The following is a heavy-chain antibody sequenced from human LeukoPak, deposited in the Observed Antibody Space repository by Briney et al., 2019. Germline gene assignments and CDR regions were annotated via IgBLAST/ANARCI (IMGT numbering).Heavy chain of an antibody. CDR3: ARHGHCTNGVCYSNYYYYMDV. D-gene: IGHD2-8*01. Sequence: GEALKISCKGSGYSFTSYWIGWVRPMPGKGLEWMGIIYPDDSDTRYGPSFEGQVIISVDKSISTAYLQWSSLKASDTATYYCARHGHCTNGVCYSNYYYYMDVWGKGTTVTVSS. CDR2: IYPDDSDT. CDR1: GYSFTSYW. J-gene: IGHJ6*03. V-gene: IGHV5-51*01.